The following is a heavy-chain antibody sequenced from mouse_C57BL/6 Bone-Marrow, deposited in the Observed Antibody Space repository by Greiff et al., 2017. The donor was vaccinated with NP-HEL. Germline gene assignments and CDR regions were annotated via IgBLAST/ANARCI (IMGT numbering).Heavy chain of an antibody. Sequence: QVTLKESGPGILQSSQPLSLTCSFSGFSLSTSGMGVSWIRQPSGKDLEWLAHIYWDDDKRYNPSLKSRLTISKDTSRNQVFLKITSVYTADTATYYCARSPSYYSFAYWGQGTLVTVSA. J-gene: IGHJ3*01. V-gene: IGHV8-12*01. CDR3: ARSPSYYSFAY. CDR2: IYWDDDK. D-gene: IGHD2-12*01. CDR1: GFSLSTSGMG.